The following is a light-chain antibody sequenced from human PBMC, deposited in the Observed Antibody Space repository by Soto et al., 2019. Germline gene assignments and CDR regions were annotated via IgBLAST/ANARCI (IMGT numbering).Light chain of an antibody. Sequence: DIQMTQSPSTLSASVGDRVTITCRASQSISSWLAWYQQKPGKAPKVLIYKASNLESGVPSRFSGSGSGTEFTLTISSLQPDDFATYYCQQYHSYSLTFAGGTKVESK. CDR1: QSISSW. J-gene: IGKJ4*01. V-gene: IGKV1-5*03. CDR2: KAS. CDR3: QQYHSYSLT.